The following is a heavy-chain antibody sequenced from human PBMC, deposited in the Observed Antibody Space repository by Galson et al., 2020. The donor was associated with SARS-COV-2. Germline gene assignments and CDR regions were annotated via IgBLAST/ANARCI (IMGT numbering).Heavy chain of an antibody. Sequence: GESLKISCAASGFTFSNYAMSWVRQAPGKGLEWVSAISGSGRSIDYADSVKGRFTVSRDNAKNTLYVQMNNLRVDDTAVYYCAKDGATVAGDSNWFDPWGQGTLVTVSS. J-gene: IGHJ5*02. D-gene: IGHD6-19*01. V-gene: IGHV3-23*01. CDR1: GFTFSNYA. CDR2: ISGSGRSI. CDR3: AKDGATVAGDSNWFDP.